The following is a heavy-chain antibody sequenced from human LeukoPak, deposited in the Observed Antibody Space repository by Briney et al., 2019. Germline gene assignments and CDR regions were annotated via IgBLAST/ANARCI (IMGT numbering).Heavy chain of an antibody. Sequence: PSETLSLTCTVSGGSISSYYWNWIRQPPGKGLEWIGYIYDRGSTKYNPSLKSRVTISVDTSKNQFSLKLSSVTAADTAVYYCARDSIAAAGTKISAYYFDYWGQGTLVTVSS. V-gene: IGHV4-59*12. CDR2: IYDRGST. CDR3: ARDSIAAAGTKISAYYFDY. D-gene: IGHD6-13*01. CDR1: GGSISSYY. J-gene: IGHJ4*02.